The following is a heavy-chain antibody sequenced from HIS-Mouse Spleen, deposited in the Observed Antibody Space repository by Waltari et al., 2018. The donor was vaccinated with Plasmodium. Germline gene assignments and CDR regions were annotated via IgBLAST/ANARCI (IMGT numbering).Heavy chain of an antibody. D-gene: IGHD1-26*01. V-gene: IGHV1-18*01. CDR2: ISDYNGNT. Sequence: QVQLVQSGAEGKRPGASVKVSCKASGYTFSSYGISWVRQAPGQGLEWMGWISDYNGNTNYAQKVQGRVPRTTATSTSTAYMELRSLRSDDTAVYYCARLLPWVHGHFDYWGQGTLVTVSS. CDR1: GYTFSSYG. J-gene: IGHJ4*02. CDR3: ARLLPWVHGHFDY.